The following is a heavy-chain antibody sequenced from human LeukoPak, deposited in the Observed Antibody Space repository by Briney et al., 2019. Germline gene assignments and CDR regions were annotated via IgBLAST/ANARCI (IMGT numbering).Heavy chain of an antibody. D-gene: IGHD5-12*01. CDR1: GFTFSSYG. CDR3: ARDHFESGYDHGLFDY. Sequence: GGSLRLSCAASGFTFSSYGMHWVRQAPGKGLKWVAVIWYDGSNKYYADSVKGRFTISRDNSKNTLYLQMNSLRAEDTAVYYCARDHFESGYDHGLFDYWGQGTLLTVSS. CDR2: IWYDGSNK. J-gene: IGHJ4*02. V-gene: IGHV3-33*01.